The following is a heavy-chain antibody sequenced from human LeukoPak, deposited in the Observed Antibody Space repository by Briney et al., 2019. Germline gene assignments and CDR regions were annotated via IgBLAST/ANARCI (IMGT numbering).Heavy chain of an antibody. Sequence: ASVKVSCKASGYTFTSYGISWVRQAPGQGLEWMGWISGNNGNTNYAQHLQGRVTMTTDTSTSTAYMELRSLRSADTAVHSCARDFFSTFYYDSSGLGDAFEIWGRGTMVTASS. CDR1: GYTFTSYG. J-gene: IGHJ3*02. CDR2: ISGNNGNT. CDR3: ARDFFSTFYYDSSGLGDAFEI. D-gene: IGHD3-22*01. V-gene: IGHV1-18*01.